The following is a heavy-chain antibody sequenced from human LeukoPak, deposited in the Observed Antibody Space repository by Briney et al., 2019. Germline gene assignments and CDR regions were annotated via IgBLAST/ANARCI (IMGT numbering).Heavy chain of an antibody. CDR2: IIPILGIA. V-gene: IGHV1-69*04. CDR3: ARDEDYGDDRAQYFQH. CDR1: GGTFSSYT. Sequence: SVKVSCKASGGTFSSYTISWVRQAPGQGLEWMGRIIPILGIANYAQKFQGRVTITADKSTSTAYMELSSLRSEDTAVYYCARDEDYGDDRAQYFQHWGQGTLVTVSS. D-gene: IGHD4-17*01. J-gene: IGHJ1*01.